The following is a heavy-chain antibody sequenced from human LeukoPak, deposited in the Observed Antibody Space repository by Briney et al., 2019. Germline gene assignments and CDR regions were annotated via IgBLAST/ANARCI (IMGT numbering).Heavy chain of an antibody. Sequence: GGSLRLSCAASGFTFSDYGINWVRQPPGKGLEWISYIGSSSSTVYYADSVKGRFTISRDNAKNSLYLQMNSLRDDDTAVYYCARSPSVRGVIGHYWGQGTLVTVSS. D-gene: IGHD3-10*01. CDR3: ARSPSVRGVIGHY. V-gene: IGHV3-48*02. CDR2: IGSSSSTV. CDR1: GFTFSDYG. J-gene: IGHJ4*02.